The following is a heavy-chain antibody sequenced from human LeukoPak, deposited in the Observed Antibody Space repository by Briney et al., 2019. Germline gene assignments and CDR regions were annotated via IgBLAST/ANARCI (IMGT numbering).Heavy chain of an antibody. CDR3: AKVLLFGIAAAGPRDY. Sequence: GGSLRLSCAASGFTFSSYAMHWVRQAPGKGLEWVAFIRYDGSNKYYADSVKGRFTISRDNSKNTLYLQMNSLRAEDTAVYYCAKVLLFGIAAAGPRDYWGQGTLVTVSS. V-gene: IGHV3-30*02. CDR1: GFTFSSYA. J-gene: IGHJ4*02. D-gene: IGHD6-13*01. CDR2: IRYDGSNK.